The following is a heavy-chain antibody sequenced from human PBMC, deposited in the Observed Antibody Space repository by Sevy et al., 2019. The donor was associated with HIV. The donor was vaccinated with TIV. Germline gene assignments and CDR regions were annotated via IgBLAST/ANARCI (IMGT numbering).Heavy chain of an antibody. Sequence: GGSLRLSCAASGFTFSDYYMSWIRQAPGKGLEWVSYISSSGSNIYYADSVKGRFTVSKDNAKNSMYLQMNSLRAEDTALYYCARDLHRGLSGSTSGYWGQGTLVTVSS. V-gene: IGHV3-11*01. J-gene: IGHJ4*02. D-gene: IGHD3-3*01. CDR1: GFTFSDYY. CDR3: ARDLHRGLSGSTSGY. CDR2: ISSSGSNI.